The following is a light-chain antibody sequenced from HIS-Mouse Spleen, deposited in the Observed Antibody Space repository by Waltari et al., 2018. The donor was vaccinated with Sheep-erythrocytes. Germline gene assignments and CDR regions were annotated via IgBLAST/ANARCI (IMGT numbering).Light chain of an antibody. CDR3: SSYAGSNNWV. V-gene: IGLV2-8*01. CDR2: EVS. Sequence: QSALPQPPSASGPPGRPAPIPSTGTTSDFVGNNYVSWYHQHPGKAPKLMIYEVSKRPSGVPDRFSGSKSGNTASLTVSGLQAEDEADYYCSSYAGSNNWVFGGGTKLTVL. CDR1: TSDFVGNNY. J-gene: IGLJ3*02.